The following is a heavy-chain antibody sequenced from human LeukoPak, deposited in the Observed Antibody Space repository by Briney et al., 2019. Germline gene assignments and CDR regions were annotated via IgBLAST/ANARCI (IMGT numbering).Heavy chain of an antibody. Sequence: PGESLKISCKGSGYSFTSYWIGWVRQMPGKGLEWMGIIYPGDSDTRYSPSFQGQVTISTDKAIRTAYLHWSSLKASDTAMHYCARRIVATDSFDSWGQGALVTVSS. D-gene: IGHD3-22*01. CDR3: ARRIVATDSFDS. V-gene: IGHV5-51*01. J-gene: IGHJ4*02. CDR1: GYSFTSYW. CDR2: IYPGDSDT.